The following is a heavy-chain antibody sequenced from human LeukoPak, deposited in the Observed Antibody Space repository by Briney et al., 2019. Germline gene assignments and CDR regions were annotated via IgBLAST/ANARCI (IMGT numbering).Heavy chain of an antibody. D-gene: IGHD2-8*02. J-gene: IGHJ4*02. V-gene: IGHV3-23*01. CDR2: IFPSGGEI. CDR3: ATYRQVLLPFES. CDR1: GFTFSTFA. Sequence: GGSLRLSCAASGFTFSTFAMIWVCQPPGKGLEWVSSIFPSGGEIHYADSVRGRFTISRDNSKSTLSLQMNSLRAEDTAIYYCATYRQVLLPFESWGQGTLVTVSS.